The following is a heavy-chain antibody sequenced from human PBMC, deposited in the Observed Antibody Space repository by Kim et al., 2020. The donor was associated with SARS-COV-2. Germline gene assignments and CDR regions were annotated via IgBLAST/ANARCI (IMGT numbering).Heavy chain of an antibody. V-gene: IGHV1-69*01. D-gene: IGHD2-2*01. J-gene: IGHJ6*02. CDR3: ARAYQLLSVYYGMDV. Sequence: QKFQGRVTMTADESTSTAYRELSSLRSEDTAVYYCARAYQLLSVYYGMDVWGQGTTVTVSS.